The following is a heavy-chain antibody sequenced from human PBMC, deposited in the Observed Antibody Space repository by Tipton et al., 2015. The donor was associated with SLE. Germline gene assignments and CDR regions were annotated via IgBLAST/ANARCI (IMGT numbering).Heavy chain of an antibody. CDR2: LYYSGST. CDR1: GGSISSYY. D-gene: IGHD3-22*01. V-gene: IGHV4-59*01. J-gene: IGHJ3*02. CDR3: AREEANYSDSSHAFDI. Sequence: TLSLTCTVSGGSISSYYWSWIRQPPGKGLEWIGYLYYSGSTNYNPSLKSRVTISEDTSKNQFSLKLISVTAADTAVYYCAREEANYSDSSHAFDIWGQGTMVTVSS.